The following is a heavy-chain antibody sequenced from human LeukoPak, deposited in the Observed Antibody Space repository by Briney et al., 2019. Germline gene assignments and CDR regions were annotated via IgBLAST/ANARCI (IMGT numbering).Heavy chain of an antibody. CDR1: GGSFSGYY. Sequence: SETLSLTCAVYGGSFSGYYWSWIRQPPGKGLEWIGEINHSGSTNYNPSLKSRVTISVDTSKNQFSLKLNSVTAADTAVYYCARGQLDTAMADYWGQGALVTVSS. D-gene: IGHD5-18*01. V-gene: IGHV4-34*01. CDR2: INHSGST. J-gene: IGHJ4*02. CDR3: ARGQLDTAMADY.